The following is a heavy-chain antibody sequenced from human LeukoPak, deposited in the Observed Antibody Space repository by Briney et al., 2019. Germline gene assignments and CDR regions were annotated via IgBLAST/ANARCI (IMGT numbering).Heavy chain of an antibody. D-gene: IGHD3-3*01. J-gene: IGHJ4*02. V-gene: IGHV3-23*01. CDR2: ISGSGGST. CDR3: AKDTALRFLEWLFDY. Sequence: GGSLRLSCAASGFTFSSYAMSWVRQAPGKGLEWVSAISGSGGSTYYADSVKGRFTISRDNSKNTLYLQMNSLRAEDTAVYYCAKDTALRFLEWLFDYWGQGTLVTASS. CDR1: GFTFSSYA.